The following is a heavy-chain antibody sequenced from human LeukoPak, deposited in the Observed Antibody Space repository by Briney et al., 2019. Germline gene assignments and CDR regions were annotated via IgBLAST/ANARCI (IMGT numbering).Heavy chain of an antibody. V-gene: IGHV1-8*02. CDR2: MNPNSGNT. CDR1: GYTFTSYD. CDR3: ARWHGSSSGDP. D-gene: IGHD6-13*01. Sequence: GASVKVSCKASGYTFTSYDINWVRQATGQGLEWMGWMNPNSGNTGYAQKFQGRVTMTRDTSISTAYMELSRLRSDDTAVYYCARWHGSSSGDPWGQGTLVTVSS. J-gene: IGHJ5*02.